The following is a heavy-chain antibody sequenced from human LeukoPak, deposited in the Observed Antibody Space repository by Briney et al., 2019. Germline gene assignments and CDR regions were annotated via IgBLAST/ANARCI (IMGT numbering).Heavy chain of an antibody. Sequence: GGSLRLSCAASGFTFSTYSMNWVRQAPGKGLEWVSSISSSSHYIYYPDSVKGRFTISRDNAKNSLYLQMNSLRAEDTAAYYCARDQYGSGSYSRLDYWGQGTLVTVSS. J-gene: IGHJ4*02. CDR2: ISSSSHYI. CDR1: GFTFSTYS. V-gene: IGHV3-21*01. CDR3: ARDQYGSGSYSRLDY. D-gene: IGHD3-10*01.